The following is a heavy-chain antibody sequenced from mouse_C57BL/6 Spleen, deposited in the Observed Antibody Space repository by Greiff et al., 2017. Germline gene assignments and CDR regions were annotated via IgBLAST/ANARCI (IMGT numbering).Heavy chain of an antibody. CDR2: IYPGSGNT. V-gene: IGHV1-76*01. CDR3: ARADYDVNYFDD. J-gene: IGHJ2*01. CDR1: GYTFTDYY. Sequence: QVQLKESGAELVRPGASVKLSCKASGYTFTDYYINWVKQRPGQGLEWIARIYPGSGNTYYNAKFKGKATLTAEKSSSTAAMQLSSLTSEDSAVYFCARADYDVNYFDDWGQGTTLTVSS. D-gene: IGHD2-4*01.